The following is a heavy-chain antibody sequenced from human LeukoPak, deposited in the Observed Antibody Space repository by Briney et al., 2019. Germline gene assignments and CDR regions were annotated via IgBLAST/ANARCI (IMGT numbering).Heavy chain of an antibody. J-gene: IGHJ4*02. CDR1: GYTFTGYY. CDR3: AREGSSGWYYLGY. CDR2: INPNSGDT. V-gene: IGHV1-2*02. Sequence: GASVKVSCKTSGYTFTGYYIHWVRQAPGQGLEWMGWINPNSGDTNYAQKFQGRVSMTGDTSISTAYMELSRLRSDDTAVYYCAREGSSGWYYLGYWGQGTLVTVSS. D-gene: IGHD6-19*01.